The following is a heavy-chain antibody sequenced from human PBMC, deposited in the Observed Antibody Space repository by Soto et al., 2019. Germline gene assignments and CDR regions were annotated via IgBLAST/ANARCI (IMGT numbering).Heavy chain of an antibody. V-gene: IGHV4-59*01. Sequence: SETLSLTCTVSGGSINNYYWSWIRQPPGKGLEWIGYIYYSGSTNYNPSLKSRVTISVDTSKNQFSLKLSSVTAADTAVYYCARRYRGNFDYWGQGTLVTVSS. CDR2: IYYSGST. CDR1: GGSINNYY. J-gene: IGHJ4*02. CDR3: ARRYRGNFDY. D-gene: IGHD1-26*01.